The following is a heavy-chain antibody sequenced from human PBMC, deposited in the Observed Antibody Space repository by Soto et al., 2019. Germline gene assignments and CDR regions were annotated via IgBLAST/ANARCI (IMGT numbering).Heavy chain of an antibody. V-gene: IGHV1-18*01. CDR2: LSTYREDR. CDR1: GYTFTKFG. CDR3: ARISLGPAPTDAFDI. Sequence: QVQLVQSGAEVKKPGASVKVSCKASGYTFTKFGISWVRQAPGQGLEWLGWLSTYREDRNYAQRVQDRVSMTTDTSSSTGYMELRTLISDDTAVYYCARISLGPAPTDAFDIWGQGTMVTVSS. D-gene: IGHD1-26*01. J-gene: IGHJ3*02.